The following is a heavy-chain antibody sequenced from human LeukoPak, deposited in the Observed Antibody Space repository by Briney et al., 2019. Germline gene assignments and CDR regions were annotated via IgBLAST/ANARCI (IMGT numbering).Heavy chain of an antibody. D-gene: IGHD3-10*01. J-gene: IGHJ3*02. CDR1: GVSISSGSNY. CDR3: ARSDGYGLVGI. CDR2: IYSSGST. V-gene: IGHV4-39*07. Sequence: SETLSLTCSVSGVSISSGSNYWGWIRQPPGKTLEWIGSIYSSGSTHYNPSLKSRVIILIDTAKNHFSLNLSSVTAADTAVYYCARSDGYGLVGIWGQGTMVTVSS.